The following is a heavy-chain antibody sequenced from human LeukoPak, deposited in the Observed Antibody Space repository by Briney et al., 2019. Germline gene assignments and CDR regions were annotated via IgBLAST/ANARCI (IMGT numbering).Heavy chain of an antibody. Sequence: GGSLRLSCAASGFTFSSFPIHWVRQAPGKGLERVALISYDGSNKYYADSVKGRFTISRDNSKNTLYLQMNSLRAEDTAVYYCARDRDNSGSYAYYFDYWGQGTRVTVSS. CDR2: ISYDGSNK. V-gene: IGHV3-30-3*01. J-gene: IGHJ4*02. CDR3: ARDRDNSGSYAYYFDY. CDR1: GFTFSSFP. D-gene: IGHD3-22*01.